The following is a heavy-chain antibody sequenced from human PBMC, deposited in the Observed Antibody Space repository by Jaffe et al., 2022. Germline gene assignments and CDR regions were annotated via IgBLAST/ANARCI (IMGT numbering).Heavy chain of an antibody. J-gene: IGHJ4*02. CDR3: VKGKYGGYDSADFDS. V-gene: IGHV3-9*01. CDR1: GFAFDSYG. CDR2: ISWNSGSI. D-gene: IGHD5-12*01. Sequence: EVQLVESGGGLVQPGRSLRLSCAASGFAFDSYGMHWVRQAPGKGLEWVAGISWNSGSIDFADSVKGRFTISRDNGKNSLYLQTNSLRTEDTALYYCVKGKYGGYDSADFDSWGRGTLVTVSS.